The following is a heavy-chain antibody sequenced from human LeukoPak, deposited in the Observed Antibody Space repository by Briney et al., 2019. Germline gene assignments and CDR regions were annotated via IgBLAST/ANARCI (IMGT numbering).Heavy chain of an antibody. CDR3: ARDRLERVVAGTVDC. D-gene: IGHD6-19*01. CDR1: GFTFSSYA. Sequence: GGSLRLSCAASGFTFSSYAMSWVRQAPGKGLEWVSAISGSGGSTYYADSVKGRFTISRDNSKNTLYVQMNSLGAEDTAVYHCARDRLERVVAGTVDCWGQGTLVTVSS. CDR2: ISGSGGST. J-gene: IGHJ4*02. V-gene: IGHV3-23*01.